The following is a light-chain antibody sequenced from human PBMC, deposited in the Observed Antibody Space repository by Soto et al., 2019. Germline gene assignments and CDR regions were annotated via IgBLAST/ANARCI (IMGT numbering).Light chain of an antibody. V-gene: IGKV3-15*01. J-gene: IGKJ4*01. CDR3: QQYKNWPPLT. Sequence: EIVMTQSPATLSVTPGEAVTLTCRASQSVGGAVAWYQHKPGQAPRLLIVGASMRATGVPGRFSGGGSGTEFTLTISSLQSEDFAVYYCQQYKNWPPLTIGGGTTVEIK. CDR2: GAS. CDR1: QSVGGA.